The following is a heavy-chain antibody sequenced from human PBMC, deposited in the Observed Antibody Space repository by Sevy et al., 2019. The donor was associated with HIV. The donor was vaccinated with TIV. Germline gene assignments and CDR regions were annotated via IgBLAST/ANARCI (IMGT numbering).Heavy chain of an antibody. CDR2: LSFGCGEI. D-gene: IGHD2-8*01. J-gene: IGHJ4*02. CDR1: GFTFSKYS. V-gene: IGHV3-23*01. CDR3: AREGCTNPYDY. Sequence: GESLKISCAASGFTFSKYSMSWVRQPPGKGLEWVSTLSFGCGEINYADSVKSRFTISRDNSKSSVYLQMNNLRPEDTAVYYCAREGCTNPYDYWGQGTLVTVSS.